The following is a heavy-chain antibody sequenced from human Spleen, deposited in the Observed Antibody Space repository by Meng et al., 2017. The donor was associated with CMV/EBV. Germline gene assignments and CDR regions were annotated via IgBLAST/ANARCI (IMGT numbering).Heavy chain of an antibody. D-gene: IGHD3-3*01. CDR2: INHSGST. CDR3: ARREDDFWSGPYLDF. V-gene: IGHV4-34*01. Sequence: GYGGSFSDYYWTWIRQPPGKGLEWIGEINHSGSTNYNPSLKSRVTISVDTSKNQFSLKLSSVTAADTAVYYCARREDDFWSGPYLDFWGQGTLVTVSS. CDR1: GGSFSDYY. J-gene: IGHJ4*02.